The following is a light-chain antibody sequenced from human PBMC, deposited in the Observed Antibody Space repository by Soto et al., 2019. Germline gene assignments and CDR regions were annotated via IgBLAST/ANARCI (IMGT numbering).Light chain of an antibody. CDR2: STD. V-gene: IGLV7-43*01. Sequence: CASSTGTVTSGHYPNWLQQKPGQAPRALIYSTDTRHSWTPARFSGSLLGGKAALTLSGVQPEDEADYYCLLYYGGAVVFGGGTQLTVL. J-gene: IGLJ2*01. CDR3: LLYYGGAVV. CDR1: TGTVTSGHY.